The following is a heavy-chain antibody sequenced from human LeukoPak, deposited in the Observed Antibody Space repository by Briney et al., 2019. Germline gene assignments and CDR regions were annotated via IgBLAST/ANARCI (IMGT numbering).Heavy chain of an antibody. D-gene: IGHD2-2*01. J-gene: IGHJ2*01. CDR2: IYYSGST. Sequence: PSEPLSLTCTVSGGSISSYYWSWIRQPPGKGLEWIGYIYYSGSTNYNPSLKSRVTISVGTSRNQFSLKLSSVTAADTAVYYCARSGVVPAAMVWYFDLWGRGTLVTVSS. CDR1: GGSISSYY. V-gene: IGHV4-59*01. CDR3: ARSGVVPAAMVWYFDL.